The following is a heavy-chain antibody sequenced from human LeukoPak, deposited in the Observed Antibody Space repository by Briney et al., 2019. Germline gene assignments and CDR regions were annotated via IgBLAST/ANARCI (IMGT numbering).Heavy chain of an antibody. CDR3: ASIDTAIIRTDY. V-gene: IGHV4-61*02. Sequence: SETLSLTCTVSGGSISSSPYYWTWIRQPAGKGLEGIGRIYTSGSTNYNPPLKSRVTISVDTSKNQFSLKLSSVTAADTAVYYCASIDTAIIRTDYWGQGTLVTVSS. J-gene: IGHJ4*02. D-gene: IGHD5-18*01. CDR2: IYTSGST. CDR1: GGSISSSPYY.